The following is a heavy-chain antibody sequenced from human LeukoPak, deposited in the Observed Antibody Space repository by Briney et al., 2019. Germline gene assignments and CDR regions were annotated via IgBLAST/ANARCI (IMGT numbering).Heavy chain of an antibody. CDR2: IYYSGST. D-gene: IGHD2-15*01. Sequence: PSETLSLTCTVSGGSISSYYWSWIRQPPGKGLEWIGYIYYSGSTNYNPSLKSRVTISVDTSKNQFSLKLSSVTAADTAVYYCARGAVVVAAEGAFDLWGQGTMVTVSS. CDR3: ARGAVVVAAEGAFDL. J-gene: IGHJ3*01. V-gene: IGHV4-59*01. CDR1: GGSISSYY.